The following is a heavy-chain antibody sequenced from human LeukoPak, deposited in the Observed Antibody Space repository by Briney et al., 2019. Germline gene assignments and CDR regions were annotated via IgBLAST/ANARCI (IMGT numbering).Heavy chain of an antibody. CDR2: IYTSGST. J-gene: IGHJ6*02. V-gene: IGHV4-4*07. Sequence: PSETLSLTCTVSGGSISSYYWSWIRQPAGNGLEWIGRIYTSGSTNFHPSLKSRVTMSVDTSKNQFSLKLSSVTAADTAVYYCARESPYCSGGSCQNYYYGMDVWGQGTTVTVSS. D-gene: IGHD2-15*01. CDR3: ARESPYCSGGSCQNYYYGMDV. CDR1: GGSISSYY.